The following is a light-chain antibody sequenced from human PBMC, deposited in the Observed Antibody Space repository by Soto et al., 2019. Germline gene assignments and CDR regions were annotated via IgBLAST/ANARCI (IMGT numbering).Light chain of an antibody. CDR1: SSNIGAGYE. V-gene: IGLV1-40*01. J-gene: IGLJ1*01. Sequence: QLVLTQPPSVSEAPGQRVTISCTGSSSNIGAGYEAHWYQQVPGTAPKLLIYENNNRPSGVPDRFSGSKSGTSASLAITGLQAEDEAEYDSSLSGYVFGTGTKVTVL. CDR3: SLSGYV. CDR2: ENN.